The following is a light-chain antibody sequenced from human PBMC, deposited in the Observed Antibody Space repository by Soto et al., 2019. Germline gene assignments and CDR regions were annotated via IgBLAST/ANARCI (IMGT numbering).Light chain of an antibody. CDR3: SSYASTSTAV. CDR1: SSDVGAYNY. J-gene: IGLJ1*01. V-gene: IGLV2-14*01. Sequence: SVLTQPASVSGSPGQSITISCTGTSSDVGAYNYVSWYQQHPGKAPKLMIYEVNSRPSGVSNRFSGSKSGITASLTISGLQAEDEGDYYCSSYASTSTAVFGTGTKVTVL. CDR2: EVN.